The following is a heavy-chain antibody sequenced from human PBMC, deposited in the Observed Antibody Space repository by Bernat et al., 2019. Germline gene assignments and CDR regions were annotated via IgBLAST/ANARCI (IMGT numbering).Heavy chain of an antibody. J-gene: IGHJ4*02. D-gene: IGHD6-19*01. V-gene: IGHV2-5*01. CDR3: AHGSGWLFDH. Sequence: QITLKESGPTLVKPTQTLTLTCTFSGFSLSSTAVGVGWIRQPPGKPLEWLALIYWNDDNKYSPSLKNRLSITKDTSGNQVVLTLTNVDPVDTATYFCAHGSGWLFDHWGPGTLDTVSS. CDR2: IYWNDDN. CDR1: GFSLSSTAVG.